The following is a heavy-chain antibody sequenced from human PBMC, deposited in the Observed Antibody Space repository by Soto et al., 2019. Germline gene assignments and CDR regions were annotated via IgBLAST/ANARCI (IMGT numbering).Heavy chain of an antibody. CDR1: GCTFSGSA. J-gene: IGHJ3*02. Sequence: GGSLRLSCAASGCTFSGSAMHWVRQSSGKGLEWVGRIRSKANSYATAYAASVKGRFTISRDDSKNTAYLEMNSLKTEDTAVYYCTKRRWETYGAFDIWGQGTMVTVS. CDR2: IRSKANSYAT. D-gene: IGHD1-26*01. CDR3: TKRRWETYGAFDI. V-gene: IGHV3-73*01.